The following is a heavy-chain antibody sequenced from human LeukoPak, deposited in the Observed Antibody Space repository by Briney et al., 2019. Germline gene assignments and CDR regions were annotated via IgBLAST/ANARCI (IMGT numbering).Heavy chain of an antibody. J-gene: IGHJ3*02. CDR3: ARKGHGSGYLRGWAFDI. D-gene: IGHD3-22*01. V-gene: IGHV3-48*03. CDR1: GFTFSSYE. Sequence: GGSLRLSCAASGFTFSSYEMNWVRQAPGKGLEWVSYISSSGSTIYYADSVKGRFTISRDNAKNSLYLQMYSLRAEDTAVYYCARKGHGSGYLRGWAFDIWGQGTMVTVSS. CDR2: ISSSGSTI.